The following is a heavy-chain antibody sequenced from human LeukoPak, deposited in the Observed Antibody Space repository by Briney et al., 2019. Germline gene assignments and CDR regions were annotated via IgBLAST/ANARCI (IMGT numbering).Heavy chain of an antibody. Sequence: QPGGSLRLSCAASGFTFDDYAMHWVRQAPGKGLEWVSGISWNSGSIGYADSVKGRFTISRDNAKNSLYLQMNSLRAEDTALYYCAKDKGYDILTGYGNMDVWGKGTTVTISS. CDR2: ISWNSGSI. V-gene: IGHV3-9*01. CDR3: AKDKGYDILTGYGNMDV. D-gene: IGHD3-9*01. CDR1: GFTFDDYA. J-gene: IGHJ6*03.